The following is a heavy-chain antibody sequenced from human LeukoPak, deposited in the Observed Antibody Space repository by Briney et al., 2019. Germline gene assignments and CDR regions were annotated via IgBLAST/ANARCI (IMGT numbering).Heavy chain of an antibody. V-gene: IGHV4-39*01. CDR3: ARLEGCTSTSCYHFDY. D-gene: IGHD2-2*01. Sequence: SETLSLTCTVSGGSISSSSYYWAWIRQPPGKGLEWIGSIYYSGSAFYNPSLKSRVTISVETSKNQFSLKLSSVTAADTAVYYCARLEGCTSTSCYHFDYWGQGTLVTVSS. J-gene: IGHJ4*02. CDR1: GGSISSSSYY. CDR2: IYYSGSA.